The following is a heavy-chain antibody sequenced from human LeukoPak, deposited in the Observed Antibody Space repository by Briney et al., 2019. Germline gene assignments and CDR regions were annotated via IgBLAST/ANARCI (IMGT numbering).Heavy chain of an antibody. D-gene: IGHD1-26*01. V-gene: IGHV1-46*01. CDR1: GYTFTSYY. CDR2: INPSGDST. CDR3: ARAPSDEWELLGY. Sequence: ASVKVSCKASGYTFTSYYMHWVRQAPGQGLEWMGIINPSGDSTSYEQRFQGRLTMTRDTSTNTVYMELSSLRSEDTAVYYCARAPSDEWELLGYRGQGTLVTVSS. J-gene: IGHJ4*02.